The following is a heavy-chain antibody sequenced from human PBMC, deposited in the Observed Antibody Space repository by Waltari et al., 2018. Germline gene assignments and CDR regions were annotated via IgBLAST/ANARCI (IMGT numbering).Heavy chain of an antibody. CDR2: IYYSGST. Sequence: QVQLQESGPGLGKPSETLSLPCSVSGAYFESSSHYRGWVRKPPGKGLEWIGSIYYSGSTYYNPSLKSRVNMSVDTANYQFSLKVTSVTAADTAIYYCARTAYDHLTGYPTLDHWGQGILVTVSS. J-gene: IGHJ4*02. CDR1: GAYFESSSHY. CDR3: ARTAYDHLTGYPTLDH. D-gene: IGHD3-9*01. V-gene: IGHV4-39*07.